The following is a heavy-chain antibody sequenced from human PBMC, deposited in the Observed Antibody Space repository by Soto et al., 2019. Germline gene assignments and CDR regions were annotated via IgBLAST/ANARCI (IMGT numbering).Heavy chain of an antibody. CDR1: GGSFSGYY. Sequence: SETLSLTCAVYGGSFSGYYWSWIRQPPGKGLEWIGEINHSGSTNYNPSLKSRVTISVDTSKSQFSLKLSSVTAADTAVYYCARDGWFGELSYYYYYGMDVWGQGTTVTVSS. V-gene: IGHV4-34*01. CDR3: ARDGWFGELSYYYYYGMDV. CDR2: INHSGST. J-gene: IGHJ6*02. D-gene: IGHD3-10*01.